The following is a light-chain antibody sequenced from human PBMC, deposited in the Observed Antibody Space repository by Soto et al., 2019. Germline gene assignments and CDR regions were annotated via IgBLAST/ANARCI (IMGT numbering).Light chain of an antibody. J-gene: IGKJ1*01. CDR3: QKHTNSRWT. CDR1: QTVASNY. Sequence: EIVLTQSPGTLSLSPGERATLSCRASQTVASNYFAWYQQKPGQAPRLLMDGASNRATGVPDRFSGSGSGIDFTLTISRLEPEDVAVYYCQKHTNSRWTYGQGTKVDI. CDR2: GAS. V-gene: IGKV3-20*01.